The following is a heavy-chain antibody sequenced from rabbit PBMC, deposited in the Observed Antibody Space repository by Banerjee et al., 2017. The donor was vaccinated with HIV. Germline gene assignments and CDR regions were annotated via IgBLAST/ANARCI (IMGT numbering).Heavy chain of an antibody. CDR3: ARDLGSDDYAYYFDL. CDR1: GLDFSSDA. V-gene: IGHV1S45*01. CDR2: IYAGDGST. D-gene: IGHD6-1*01. J-gene: IGHJ4*01. Sequence: QEQLEESGGDLVKPGASLTLTCKASGLDFSSDAMCWVRQAPGKGPEWIACIYAGDGSTDYANWAKGRFTISKTSSTTVTLQMTSLTAADTATYFCARDLGSDDYAYYFDLWGQGTLVTV.